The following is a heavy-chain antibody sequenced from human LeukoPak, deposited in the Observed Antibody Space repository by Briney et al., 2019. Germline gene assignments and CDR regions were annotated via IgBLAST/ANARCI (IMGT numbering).Heavy chain of an antibody. Sequence: SVKVSCKASGGTFSSYAISWVRQAPGQGLEWMGGIIPIFGTANYAQKFQGRVTITADESTSTAYMELSSLRSEDTAVYYCAREIAYCSGGSCLGNWFDPWGRGTLVTVSS. CDR3: AREIAYCSGGSCLGNWFDP. CDR1: GGTFSSYA. D-gene: IGHD2-15*01. V-gene: IGHV1-69*13. J-gene: IGHJ5*02. CDR2: IIPIFGTA.